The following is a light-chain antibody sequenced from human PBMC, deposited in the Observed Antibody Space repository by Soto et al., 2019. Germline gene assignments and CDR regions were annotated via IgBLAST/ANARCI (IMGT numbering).Light chain of an antibody. CDR1: QGIRDD. CDR2: AVS. CDR3: MQALQTPIT. Sequence: DIQMTQSPSSLSASVGDSVTITCRASQGIRDDLGWYQQTPGKAPTRLIYAVSSLQNGVPSRFSGSGSGTDFTLKISRVEAEDVGVYYCMQALQTPITLGQGTRLEIK. J-gene: IGKJ5*01. V-gene: IGKV1-17*01.